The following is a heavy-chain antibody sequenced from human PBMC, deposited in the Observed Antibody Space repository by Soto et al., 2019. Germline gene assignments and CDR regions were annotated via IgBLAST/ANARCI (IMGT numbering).Heavy chain of an antibody. CDR2: IYYSGST. CDR3: ASQFLYCTNGVCGGMDV. V-gene: IGHV4-59*01. CDR1: GGSISSYY. Sequence: SETLSLTCTVSGGSISSYYWSWIRQPPGKGLEWIGYIYYSGSTNYNPSLKSRVTISVDTSKNQFSLKLSSVTAADTAVYYCASQFLYCTNGVCGGMDVWGKGTTVTVSS. J-gene: IGHJ6*04. D-gene: IGHD2-8*01.